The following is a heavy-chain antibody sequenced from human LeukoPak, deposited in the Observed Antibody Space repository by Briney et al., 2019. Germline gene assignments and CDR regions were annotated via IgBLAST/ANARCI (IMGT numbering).Heavy chain of an antibody. D-gene: IGHD3-9*01. CDR3: ARGHDNTGYNYFDY. CDR1: GYTFTDHY. J-gene: IGHJ4*02. CDR2: INPNSGGS. Sequence: ASVKVSCKASGYTFTDHYIHWVRQAPGQGLERVGWINPNSGGSNYAQKFQGRVTMTRDTSINSTFMDLSSLTSDDTAVYYCARGHDNTGYNYFDYWGQGTLVFVSS. V-gene: IGHV1-2*02.